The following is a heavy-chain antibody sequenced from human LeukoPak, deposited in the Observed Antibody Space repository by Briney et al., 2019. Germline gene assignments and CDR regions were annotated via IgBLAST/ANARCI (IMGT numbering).Heavy chain of an antibody. Sequence: GGSLRLSCAASGFTFSMYSMHWIRQAPGKGLEWVAVISKDGNTKYYADSVKGRFTISRDNSKNTLYLQMNSLRAEDTAVYYCARTYYGSGSYSAGIDYWGQGTLVTVSS. CDR3: ARTYYGSGSYSAGIDY. J-gene: IGHJ4*02. CDR2: ISKDGNTK. CDR1: GFTFSMYS. D-gene: IGHD3-10*01. V-gene: IGHV3-30*14.